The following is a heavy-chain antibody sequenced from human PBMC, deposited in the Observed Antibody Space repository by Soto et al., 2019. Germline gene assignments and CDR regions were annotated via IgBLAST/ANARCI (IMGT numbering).Heavy chain of an antibody. CDR2: IYYSGSA. V-gene: IGHV4-59*01. J-gene: IGHJ5*02. CDR1: VGSISSYY. D-gene: IGHD3-10*01. CDR3: ARLFYGSGSSYNAWFDP. Sequence: PAERLCLTCMVSVGSISSYYWSEIRQPLGKGLECIGYIYYSGSANYDPALESRVTISVDTSKNQFSLKLSSVAAADTAVYYCARLFYGSGSSYNAWFDPWGQGTIVTGSS.